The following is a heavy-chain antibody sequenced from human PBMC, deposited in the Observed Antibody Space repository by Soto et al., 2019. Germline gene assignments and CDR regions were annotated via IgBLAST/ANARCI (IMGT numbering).Heavy chain of an antibody. J-gene: IGHJ4*02. CDR2: INPNSGGT. V-gene: IGHV1-2*04. CDR3: ARDKPNCSSTSCYFLDY. Sequence: GASVKVSCKASGYTFTGYYMHWVRQAPGQGLEWMGWINPNSGGTNYAQKFQGWVTMTRDTSISTAYMELSRLRSDDTAVYYCARDKPNCSSTSCYFLDYWGQGTLVTVSS. CDR1: GYTFTGYY. D-gene: IGHD2-2*01.